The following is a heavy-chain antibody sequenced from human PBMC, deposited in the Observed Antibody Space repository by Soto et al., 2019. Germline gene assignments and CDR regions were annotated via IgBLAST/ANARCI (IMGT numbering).Heavy chain of an antibody. CDR3: ATDFSGYSRMDV. D-gene: IGHD5-18*01. Sequence: ASVKVSCKVSGYTLTELSMHWVRQAPGKGLEWMGGFDPEDGETIYAQKFQGRVTMTEDTSTDTAYMELSSLRSEDTAVYYCATDFSGYSRMDVWGQGTTVTVSS. CDR1: GYTLTELS. V-gene: IGHV1-24*01. J-gene: IGHJ6*02. CDR2: FDPEDGET.